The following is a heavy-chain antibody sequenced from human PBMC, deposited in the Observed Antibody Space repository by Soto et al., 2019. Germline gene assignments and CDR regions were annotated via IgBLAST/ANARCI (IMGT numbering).Heavy chain of an antibody. V-gene: IGHV3-30*18. CDR1: GFTFSDYG. CDR2: ISHDGSDK. CDR3: AKDLLSSGGYYFET. J-gene: IGHJ4*02. Sequence: QVQLVESGGGVVQPGRSLRLSCAASGFTFSDYGMHWVRHAPGKGLEWVAVISHDGSDKSYADYAKGRLTVSRDNSRNTLFLQMNSLRAEDTAVYYCAKDLLSSGGYYFETWGQGTMVTVSS. D-gene: IGHD3-22*01.